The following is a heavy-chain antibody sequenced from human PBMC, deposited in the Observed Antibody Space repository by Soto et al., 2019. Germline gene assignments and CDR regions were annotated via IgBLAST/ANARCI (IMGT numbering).Heavy chain of an antibody. CDR2: IHGTRSII. D-gene: IGHD1-1*01. Sequence: EVQLVESGGGLVQPGGSLRLSCAVSGFTFSTHAMNWVRQAPGKGLEWVAYIHGTRSIIYYADSVKGRFTISRDKAKNSLFLQMDSLRDEDTAVYYCARDAWNADYDCWRQGTLVTVSS. CDR1: GFTFSTHA. J-gene: IGHJ4*02. CDR3: ARDAWNADYDC. V-gene: IGHV3-48*02.